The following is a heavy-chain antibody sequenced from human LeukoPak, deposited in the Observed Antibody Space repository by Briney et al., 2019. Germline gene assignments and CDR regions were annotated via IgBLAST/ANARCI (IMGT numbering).Heavy chain of an antibody. CDR2: IYYSGST. CDR3: ARRVGDGVINHHYYGFDV. J-gene: IGHJ6*02. CDR1: GGSISSSSYY. D-gene: IGHD3-3*01. V-gene: IGHV4-39*01. Sequence: PSETLSLTCTVSGGSISSSSYYWGWIRQPPGKGLEWIGSIYYSGSTYYNPSLKSRVTISLDASKKQLSLMLTSVTAADTAVYYCARRVGDGVINHHYYGFDVWGPGTTVTVSS.